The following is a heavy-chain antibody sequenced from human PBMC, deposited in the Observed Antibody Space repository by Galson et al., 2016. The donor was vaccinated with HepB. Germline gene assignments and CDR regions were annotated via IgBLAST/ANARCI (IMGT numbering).Heavy chain of an antibody. V-gene: IGHV4-39*01. CDR1: GGSVSSSTYY. D-gene: IGHD3-3*01. CDR3: ARSYGGMIPRFLGDY. Sequence: ETLSLTCSVSGGSVSSSTYYWGWIRQPPGKGLEWIGSIYHSGTTYYTPSLKSRVALSMDTSKNQFSLSLSSVAATDTAVYYCARSYGGMIPRFLGDYWGQGILVTVSS. J-gene: IGHJ4*02. CDR2: IYHSGTT.